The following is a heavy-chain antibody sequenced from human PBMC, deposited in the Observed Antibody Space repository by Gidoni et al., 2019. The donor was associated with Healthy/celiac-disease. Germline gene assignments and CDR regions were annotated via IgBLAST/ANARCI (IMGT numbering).Heavy chain of an antibody. V-gene: IGHV2-70*04. J-gene: IGHJ4*02. CDR3: ARIQGMSDYFDY. D-gene: IGHD3-10*01. CDR2: IDWDDDK. CDR1: GFPLSTSGMR. Sequence: QVTLKESGPALVKPTETLTLTCTFPGFPLSTSGMRVSWIRQPPGKALEWLARIDWDDDKFYSTSLKTRLTISKDTSKNQVVLTMTNMDPVDTATYYCARIQGMSDYFDYWGQGALVTVSS.